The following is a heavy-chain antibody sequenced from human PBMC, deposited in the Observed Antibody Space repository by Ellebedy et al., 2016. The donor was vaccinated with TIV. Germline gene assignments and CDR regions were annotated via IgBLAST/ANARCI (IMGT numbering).Heavy chain of an antibody. J-gene: IGHJ3*02. D-gene: IGHD3-22*01. CDR2: IYSGGST. V-gene: IGHV3-53*01. CDR3: ARDVPGYYDSSGFGAFDI. CDR1: GFTVSSNY. Sequence: GGSLRLSCAASGFTVSSNYMSWVRQAPGKGLEWVSVIYSGGSTYYADSVEGRFTISRDNSKNTLYLQMNSLRAEDTAVYYCARDVPGYYDSSGFGAFDIWGQGTMVTVSS.